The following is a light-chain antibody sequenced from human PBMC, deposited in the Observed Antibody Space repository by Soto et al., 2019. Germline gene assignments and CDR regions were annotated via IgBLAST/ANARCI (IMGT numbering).Light chain of an antibody. CDR2: GAS. J-gene: IGKJ2*01. V-gene: IGKV3-20*01. CDR1: QVIGSRY. CDR3: QQFGSSIPHT. Sequence: EIVMTQSPGTLSLSPGERATISCRASQVIGSRYLAWYHQKSGQAPRLLIYGASSRATGILDRFSGSRSGTNFTLTISRLVPEDFGVYYCQQFGSSIPHTFGQGTKLEIK.